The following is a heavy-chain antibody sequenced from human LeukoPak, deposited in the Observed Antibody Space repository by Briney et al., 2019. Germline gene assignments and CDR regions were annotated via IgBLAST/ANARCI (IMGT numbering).Heavy chain of an antibody. D-gene: IGHD3-3*01. CDR2: ISSSSNYI. Sequence: GGSLRLSCAASGFTFSTYTMNWVRQAPGKGLEWDSSISSSSNYIYYADSVKGRFTISRDNAKNSLYLQMNSLRAEDTALYYCARGGMLELPPEGRTYYDFWSGPHYFDYWGQGTLVTVSS. CDR3: ARGGMLELPPEGRTYYDFWSGPHYFDY. V-gene: IGHV3-21*04. CDR1: GFTFSTYT. J-gene: IGHJ4*02.